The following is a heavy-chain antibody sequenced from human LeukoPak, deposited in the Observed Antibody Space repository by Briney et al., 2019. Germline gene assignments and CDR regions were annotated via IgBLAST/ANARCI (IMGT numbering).Heavy chain of an antibody. Sequence: PSETLSLTCTVSGGSISSYYWSWIRQPPGKGLEWIGYIYYSGSTNYDPSLKSRVTISVDTSKNQFSLKLSSVTAAGTAVYYCAREENYYDSSAPSGWFDPWGQGTLVTVSS. D-gene: IGHD3-22*01. CDR1: GGSISSYY. CDR3: AREENYYDSSAPSGWFDP. J-gene: IGHJ5*02. CDR2: IYYSGST. V-gene: IGHV4-59*12.